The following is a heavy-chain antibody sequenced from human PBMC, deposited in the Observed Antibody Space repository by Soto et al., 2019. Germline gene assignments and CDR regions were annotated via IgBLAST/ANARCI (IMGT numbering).Heavy chain of an antibody. CDR3: ARSPAYGDYANLDT. D-gene: IGHD4-17*01. CDR2: IYTTRSP. Sequence: SETLSLTCSVSGGSISSADYFWTWIRQSPGKGLEWMGRIYTTRSPNYNPSLKSRVTMSVDTSKNQFSLKLNLSSVTAADTAAYYCARSPAYGDYANLDTWGQGTLVTVSS. J-gene: IGHJ5*02. V-gene: IGHV4-61*02. CDR1: GGSISSADYF.